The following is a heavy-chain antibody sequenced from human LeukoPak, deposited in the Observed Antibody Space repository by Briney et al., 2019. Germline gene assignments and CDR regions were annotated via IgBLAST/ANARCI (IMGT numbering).Heavy chain of an antibody. J-gene: IGHJ4*02. CDR3: AKDSSGWYGGFVDY. Sequence: GGSLRLSCAASGFTFSSYAMSWVRQAPEKGLEWVSHMSGSGGGTYYTDSVKGRFTISRDNSKNTLYLQMNSLRAEDTAVYYCAKDSSGWYGGFVDYWGQGTLVTVSS. V-gene: IGHV3-23*01. CDR2: MSGSGGGT. D-gene: IGHD6-19*01. CDR1: GFTFSSYA.